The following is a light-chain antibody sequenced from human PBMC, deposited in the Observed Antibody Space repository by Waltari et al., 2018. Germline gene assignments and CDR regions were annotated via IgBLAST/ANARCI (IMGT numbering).Light chain of an antibody. CDR1: QSISSW. CDR2: KAS. CDR3: QEYDSYWT. V-gene: IGKV1-5*03. J-gene: IGKJ1*01. Sequence: DIQMTQSPFTLSASVGDRVTITCRASQSISSWLAWYQQKPGKAPKLLIYKASTLETGVPSRFSGSGSGTEFTLTISGLQPDDFASYYCQEYDSYWTFGQGTKVEIK.